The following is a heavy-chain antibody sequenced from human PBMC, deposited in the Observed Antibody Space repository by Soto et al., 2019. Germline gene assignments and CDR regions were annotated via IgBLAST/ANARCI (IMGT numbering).Heavy chain of an antibody. CDR2: IYWDGDK. Sequence: QITLKESGPPLVKPTQTLTLTCTYSGFSLRTTGVGVGWIRQPPGKALKWLGIIYWDGDKRYSPSLKSRLTLTNDISKSQVVLTMTNMDPVDTATYYCAHTWGLPFDYWGQGTLVIVSS. V-gene: IGHV2-5*02. J-gene: IGHJ4*02. CDR1: GFSLRTTGVG. CDR3: AHTWGLPFDY. D-gene: IGHD3-16*01.